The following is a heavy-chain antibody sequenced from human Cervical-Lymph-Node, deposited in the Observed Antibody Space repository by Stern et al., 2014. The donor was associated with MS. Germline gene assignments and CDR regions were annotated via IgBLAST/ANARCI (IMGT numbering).Heavy chain of an antibody. CDR3: ARARGDPDASYLDA. Sequence: QVQLQESGPGLVKPSETLSLTCTVSGDSITDYFLSWIRQPPGEGLEYIGNVHHTGNTHYTSSFKSRVTISADTSKNQFSLKLRSVTPADTAIYYCARARGDPDASYLDAWGQGILVTVSS. CDR1: GDSITDYF. V-gene: IGHV4-59*01. D-gene: IGHD3-10*01. CDR2: VHHTGNT. J-gene: IGHJ4*02.